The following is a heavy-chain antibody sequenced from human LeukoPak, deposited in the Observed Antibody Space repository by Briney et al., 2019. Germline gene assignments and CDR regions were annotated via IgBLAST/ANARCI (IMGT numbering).Heavy chain of an antibody. Sequence: GGSLRLSCAASGFTFSGYGMHWVRQAPGKGLEWVAVISYDGSNKYYADSVKGRFTISRDNSKNTLDLQMNSLRAEDTAVYYCAKMTGGTDFDYWGQGTLVTVSS. CDR3: AKMTGGTDFDY. V-gene: IGHV3-30*18. J-gene: IGHJ4*02. D-gene: IGHD4-23*01. CDR1: GFTFSGYG. CDR2: ISYDGSNK.